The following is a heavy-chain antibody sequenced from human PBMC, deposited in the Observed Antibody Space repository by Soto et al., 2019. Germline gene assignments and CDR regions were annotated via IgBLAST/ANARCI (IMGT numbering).Heavy chain of an antibody. Sequence: SETLSLTCTVSGGSISSSDYCWGWIRQPPGKGLEWIATIYPSGSTYYNPSLKNRVTISVDTSKNEFSLKVSSVTAADTAVYYCARHTPYTSSWDLYNWFDPWGQGTLVTVSS. D-gene: IGHD6-13*01. V-gene: IGHV4-39*01. CDR2: IYPSGST. CDR1: GGSISSSDYC. J-gene: IGHJ5*02. CDR3: ARHTPYTSSWDLYNWFDP.